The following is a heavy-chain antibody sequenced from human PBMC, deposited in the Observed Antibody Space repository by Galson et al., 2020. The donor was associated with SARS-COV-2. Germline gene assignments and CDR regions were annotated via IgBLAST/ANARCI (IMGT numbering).Heavy chain of an antibody. CDR2: VTAAGGGT. Sequence: GESLKISCAASGFTFGRYAMSWVRQAPGKGLAWVSSVTAAGGGTYHADSVKGRFTISRDNSKNTLYLQMNSLRVEDTALYYCAKDQGNDYGDQLDYWGQGTLVSVSS. CDR1: GFTFGRYA. D-gene: IGHD4-17*01. V-gene: IGHV3-23*01. CDR3: AKDQGNDYGDQLDY. J-gene: IGHJ4*02.